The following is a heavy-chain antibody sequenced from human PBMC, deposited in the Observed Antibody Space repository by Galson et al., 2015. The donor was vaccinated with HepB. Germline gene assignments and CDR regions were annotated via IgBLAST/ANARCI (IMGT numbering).Heavy chain of an antibody. CDR1: GFTFNRYS. Sequence: SLRLSCAASGFTFNRYSMNWVRQAPGKGLEWVSSISSTSDYIYYADSVKGRFTISRDDPQNSLYLQMNSLRVEDTAVYYCASDLAVAGLGDGLDIWGQGTMVAVSS. D-gene: IGHD6-19*01. J-gene: IGHJ3*02. CDR3: ASDLAVAGLGDGLDI. CDR2: ISSTSDYI. V-gene: IGHV3-21*01.